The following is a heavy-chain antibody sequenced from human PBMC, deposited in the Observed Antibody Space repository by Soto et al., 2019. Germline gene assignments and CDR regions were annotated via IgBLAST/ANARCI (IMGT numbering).Heavy chain of an antibody. CDR1: GGSISSGGYY. CDR2: IYYSGST. V-gene: IGHV4-31*03. CDR3: ARGRTSSPAPGDY. D-gene: IGHD2-2*01. J-gene: IGHJ4*02. Sequence: QVQLQESGPGLVKPSQTLSLTCTVSGGSISSGGYYWSWIRQHPGKGLEWIGYIYYSGSTYYNPSLKSRVTISVDTSKNQYSRKLSSVTAADTAVYYCARGRTSSPAPGDYWGQGTLVTVSS.